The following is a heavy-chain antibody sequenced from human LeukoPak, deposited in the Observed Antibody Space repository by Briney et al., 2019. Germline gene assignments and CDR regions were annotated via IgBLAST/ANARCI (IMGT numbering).Heavy chain of an antibody. Sequence: PSETLSLTCTGSGGSLSSYYWSWIRQPPGKGLEWIGYIYYSGSTNYNPSLNSRVTISVDTSKNHFSLKLSSVTAADTAVYYCARDVGYSGSYHWFDPWGQGTLVTVSS. V-gene: IGHV4-59*01. CDR3: ARDVGYSGSYHWFDP. J-gene: IGHJ5*02. CDR1: GGSLSSYY. D-gene: IGHD1-26*01. CDR2: IYYSGST.